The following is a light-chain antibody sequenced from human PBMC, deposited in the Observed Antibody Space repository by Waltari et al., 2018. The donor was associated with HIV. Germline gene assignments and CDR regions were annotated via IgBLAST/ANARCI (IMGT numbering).Light chain of an antibody. CDR2: WAS. CDR3: QQYYSTPHS. Sequence: IVMTPSPDSLAVSLGERATINCKSSQSVLYSSNNKNYLAWYQQKPGQPPKLLIYWASTRESGVPDRFSGSGSGTDFTLTISSLQAEDVAVYYCQQYYSTPHSFGQGTKLEIK. V-gene: IGKV4-1*01. J-gene: IGKJ2*03. CDR1: QSVLYSSNNKNY.